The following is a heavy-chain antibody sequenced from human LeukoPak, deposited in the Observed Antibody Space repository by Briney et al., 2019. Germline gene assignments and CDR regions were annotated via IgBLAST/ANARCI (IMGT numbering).Heavy chain of an antibody. V-gene: IGHV3-53*01. CDR2: IYSGGST. CDR1: GFTVSSNY. CDR3: ARYSSSLHPDY. J-gene: IGHJ4*02. Sequence: GSLRLSCAASGFTVSSNYTSWVRQAPGKGLEWVSVIYSGGSTYYADSVKGRFTISRDNSKNTLYLQMNSLRAEDTAVYYCARYSSSLHPDYWGQGTLVTVSS. D-gene: IGHD4-4*01.